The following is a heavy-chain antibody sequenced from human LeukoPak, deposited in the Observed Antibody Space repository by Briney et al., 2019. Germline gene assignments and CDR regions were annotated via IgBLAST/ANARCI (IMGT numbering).Heavy chain of an antibody. CDR2: IYHSGST. CDR1: GGFNTHYY. Sequence: SETLSLTCSVSGGFNTHYYWSWIRQPPGKGLEWIGYIYHSGSTNHNPSLKSRVTISVDTSKNQFSLKLSSVTAADTAVYYCARYLPAGYSGSYYDFDYWGQGTLVTVSS. CDR3: ARYLPAGYSGSYYDFDY. D-gene: IGHD1-26*01. V-gene: IGHV4-59*12. J-gene: IGHJ4*02.